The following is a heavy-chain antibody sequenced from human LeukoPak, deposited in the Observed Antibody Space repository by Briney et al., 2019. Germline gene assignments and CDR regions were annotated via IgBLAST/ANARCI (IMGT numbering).Heavy chain of an antibody. J-gene: IGHJ2*01. CDR3: ARDHHDSSGYSYWYFDL. V-gene: IGHV1-69*13. CDR1: GGTFSSYA. D-gene: IGHD3-22*01. CDR2: IIPIFSTA. Sequence: GASVKVSCKASGGTFSSYAISWVRQAPGQGLEWMGGIIPIFSTANYAQKFQGRVTITADESTSTAYMELSSVTAADTAVYYCARDHHDSSGYSYWYFDLWGRGTLVTVSS.